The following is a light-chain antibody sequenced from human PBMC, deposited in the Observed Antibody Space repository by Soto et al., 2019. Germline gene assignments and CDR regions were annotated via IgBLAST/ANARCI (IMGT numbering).Light chain of an antibody. J-gene: IGKJ5*01. CDR1: QSVSSTF. CDR3: QQYGSSPPIT. CDR2: GAS. Sequence: EIVMTQSPATLSLSPGERATFSCRAIQSVSSTFLAWYQQKPGQAPRLLMYGASSRATGIPDRFSGSGSGTDFTLTISRLEPEDFAVYYCQQYGSSPPITFGQGTRLEIK. V-gene: IGKV3-20*01.